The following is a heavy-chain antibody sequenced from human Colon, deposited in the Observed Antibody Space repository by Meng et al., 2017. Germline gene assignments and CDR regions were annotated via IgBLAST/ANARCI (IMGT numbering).Heavy chain of an antibody. Sequence: GGLLRSPFPASGFTFISYGMNWVRQAPGKGPEWVSYISSSGSTIYYADSVKGRFTISRDNAKNSLYLQMNSLRAEDTAVYYCARDTAMFILDYWGQGTLVTVSS. CDR3: ARDTAMFILDY. D-gene: IGHD5-18*01. V-gene: IGHV3-48*03. CDR1: GFTFISYG. CDR2: ISSSGSTI. J-gene: IGHJ4*02.